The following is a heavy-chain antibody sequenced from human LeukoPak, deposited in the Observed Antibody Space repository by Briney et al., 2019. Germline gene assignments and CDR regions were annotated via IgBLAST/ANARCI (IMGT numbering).Heavy chain of an antibody. CDR1: GGSFSGYY. D-gene: IGHD3-16*01. CDR2: INHSGST. Sequence: SETLSLTCAVYGGSFSGYYWSWIRQPPGKGLEWIGEINHSGSTNYNPSLKSRVTISVDTSKNQFSLKLSSVTAADTAVYYCARHPLRLRLGVPNAFDIWGQGTMVTVSS. V-gene: IGHV4-34*01. CDR3: ARHPLRLRLGVPNAFDI. J-gene: IGHJ3*02.